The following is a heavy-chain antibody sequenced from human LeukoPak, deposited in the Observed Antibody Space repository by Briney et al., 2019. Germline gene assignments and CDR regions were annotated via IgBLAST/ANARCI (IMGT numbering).Heavy chain of an antibody. CDR3: ARFCSGGSCYGASFDY. CDR1: GYSISSGYY. J-gene: IGHJ4*02. CDR2: IYHSGST. D-gene: IGHD2-15*01. Sequence: PSETLSLTCAVSGYSISSGYYWGWIRQPPGKGLEWIGSIYHSGSTYYNPSLKSRVTISVDTSKNQFSLKLSSVTAAATAVYYCARFCSGGSCYGASFDYWGQGTLVTVSS. V-gene: IGHV4-38-2*01.